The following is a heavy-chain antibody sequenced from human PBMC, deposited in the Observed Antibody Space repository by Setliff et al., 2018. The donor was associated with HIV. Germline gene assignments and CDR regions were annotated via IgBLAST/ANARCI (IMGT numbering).Heavy chain of an antibody. CDR2: INAGTGNT. CDR3: ARTVNDYGDYYFDY. V-gene: IGHV1-3*01. J-gene: IGHJ4*02. Sequence: ASVKVSCKASGYTFTSYATHWVRQAPRQRLEWVGWINAGTGNTKYSQNFQGRVTFSRDTSASTAYMELSSLRSEDTAVYYCARTVNDYGDYYFDYWGQGTLVTVSS. D-gene: IGHD4-17*01. CDR1: GYTFTSYA.